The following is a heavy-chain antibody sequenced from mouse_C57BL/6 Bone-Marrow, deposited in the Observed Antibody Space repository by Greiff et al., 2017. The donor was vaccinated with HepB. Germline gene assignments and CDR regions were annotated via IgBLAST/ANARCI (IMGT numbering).Heavy chain of an antibody. CDR1: GYTFTDYY. Sequence: EVQLQQSGPELVKPGASVKISCKASGYTFTDYYMNWVKQSHGKSLEWIGDINPNNGGTSYNQKFKGKATLTVDKSSSTAYMELRSLTSEDSAVYYCARRGITTVSYWYFDVWGTGTTVTVSS. J-gene: IGHJ1*03. D-gene: IGHD1-1*01. V-gene: IGHV1-26*01. CDR3: ARRGITTVSYWYFDV. CDR2: INPNNGGT.